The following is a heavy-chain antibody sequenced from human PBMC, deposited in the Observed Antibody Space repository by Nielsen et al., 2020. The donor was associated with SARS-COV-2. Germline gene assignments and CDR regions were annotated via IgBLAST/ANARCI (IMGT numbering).Heavy chain of an antibody. D-gene: IGHD3-9*01. J-gene: IGHJ4*02. Sequence: GESLKISCAASGFSFSSCWMSWVRQAPGKGLEWVANIKEDGSEKYYADSVKGRFTISRDNSKNTLYLQMNSLRAEDTAVYYCARDLDDILPDYWGQGTLVTVSS. V-gene: IGHV3-7*01. CDR1: GFSFSSCW. CDR2: IKEDGSEK. CDR3: ARDLDDILPDY.